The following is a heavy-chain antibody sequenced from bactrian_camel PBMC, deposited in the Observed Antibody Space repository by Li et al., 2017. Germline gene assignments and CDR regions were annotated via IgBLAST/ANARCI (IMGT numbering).Heavy chain of an antibody. CDR1: GFTVDSER. J-gene: IGHJ4*01. CDR2: IDRGGRST. V-gene: IGHV3S25*01. Sequence: GGSVQAGGSLRLSCAASGFTVDSERIYWVRQAPGKWLDWVAFIDRGGRSTEYKEAVKGRFTISRENAKSLLYLQIDNLKIEDTAVYYCAIGRRHNWYVNPATRRGTQVTVS. D-gene: IGHD6*01.